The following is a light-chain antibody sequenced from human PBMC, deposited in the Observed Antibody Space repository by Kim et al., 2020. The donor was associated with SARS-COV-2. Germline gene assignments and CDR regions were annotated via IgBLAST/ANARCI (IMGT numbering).Light chain of an antibody. CDR1: GSDVGYYKY. J-gene: IGLJ1*01. CDR2: DVS. V-gene: IGLV2-14*03. CDR3: SSYTTTDTYV. Sequence: GQWLTISCTEPGSDVGYYKYVSWYQHHPGKAPQLIIFDVSKRPSRISNRFSGSKSGDTASLTISGLQAEDEADYYCSSYTTTDTYVFGSGTKVTVL.